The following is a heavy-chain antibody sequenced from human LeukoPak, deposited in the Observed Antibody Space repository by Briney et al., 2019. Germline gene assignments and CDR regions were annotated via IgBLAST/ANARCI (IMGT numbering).Heavy chain of an antibody. V-gene: IGHV3-74*01. CDR3: ARDLNWLLFDY. D-gene: IGHD3-9*01. Sequence: GGSLRLSCAASGFTFSSYVMHWVRQAPGKGLVWVARLSSDVSFTSYADSVKGRFTISRDNAKNTLYLQMNSLRAEDTAVYYCARDLNWLLFDYWGQGTLVTVSS. J-gene: IGHJ4*02. CDR2: LSSDVSFT. CDR1: GFTFSSYV.